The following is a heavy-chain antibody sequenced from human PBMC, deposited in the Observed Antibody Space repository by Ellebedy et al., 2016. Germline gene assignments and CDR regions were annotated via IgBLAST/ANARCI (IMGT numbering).Heavy chain of an antibody. D-gene: IGHD2-15*01. CDR2: ISAYNGNT. CDR1: GYTFTSYG. CDR3: ARAAYSGHCTGGSCYGVLGY. J-gene: IGHJ4*02. V-gene: IGHV1-18*01. Sequence: ASVKVSCKASGYTFTSYGISWVRQAPGQGLEWMGWISAYNGNTNYAQKLQGRVTMTTDTSTNTVYMELRSLRSDDTAVYFCARAAYSGHCTGGSCYGVLGYWGQGTLVTVSS.